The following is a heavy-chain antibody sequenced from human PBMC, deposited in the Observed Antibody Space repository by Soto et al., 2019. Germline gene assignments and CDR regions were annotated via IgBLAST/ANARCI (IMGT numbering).Heavy chain of an antibody. J-gene: IGHJ4*02. CDR2: VYRTGST. D-gene: IGHD6-13*01. CDR1: GGSISTSNW. V-gene: IGHV4-4*02. CDR3: ARARATIAAAAIFDC. Sequence: WETLSLTCAVSGGSISTSNWWRWARQPPGKGLEWIGEVYRTGSTNYNPSLESRLTISVDKSKNQFSLKLTSVTAADTAVYYCARARATIAAAAIFDCWGQGTLVTVSS.